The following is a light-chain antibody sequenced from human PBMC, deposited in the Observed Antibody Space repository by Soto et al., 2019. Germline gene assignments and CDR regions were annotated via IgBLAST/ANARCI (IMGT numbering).Light chain of an antibody. CDR1: QSLLHITGETF. CDR3: MLRTQLPPT. CDR2: EVS. Sequence: DVEMTQTPLSLSVAPGQPASISCQSSQSLLHITGETFLYWYLQKPGQSLQPLIYEVSTLVTGVPTRFSGSGSGTDFTLEISGVEPDDVGIYYCMLRTQLPPTFGQGTRLAIK. J-gene: IGKJ5*01. V-gene: IGKV2-29*03.